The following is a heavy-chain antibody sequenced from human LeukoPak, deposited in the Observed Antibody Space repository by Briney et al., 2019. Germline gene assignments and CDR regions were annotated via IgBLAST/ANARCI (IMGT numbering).Heavy chain of an antibody. CDR1: GGSFSGYY. V-gene: IGHV4-34*01. D-gene: IGHD3-3*01. CDR2: INHIVST. J-gene: IGHJ6*03. CDR3: ARGSNFWSGYYRGYYSYMDV. Sequence: PSETLSLTCAVYGGSFSGYYGSWIRQPPGKGREWIGEINHIVSTNYNPSLKSRVTRSVDTSKNQFFCKLSSLTAADTAVYYCARGSNFWSGYYRGYYSYMDVWGKGTTVTVSS.